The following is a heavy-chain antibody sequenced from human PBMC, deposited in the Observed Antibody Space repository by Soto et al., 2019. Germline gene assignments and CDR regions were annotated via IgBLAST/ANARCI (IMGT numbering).Heavy chain of an antibody. CDR2: IYYSGST. Sequence: QVQLQESGPGLVKPSQTLSLTCTVSGGSISSGDYYWSWIRQPPGKGLGCLGYIYYSGSTYYNPCLKSRVTISVDTSKNQFSLKLSSVTAADTAVYYCPRGEAESRYYYYGMDVWGQGTTVTVSS. D-gene: IGHD6-19*01. CDR1: GGSISSGDYY. V-gene: IGHV4-30-4*01. CDR3: PRGEAESRYYYYGMDV. J-gene: IGHJ6*02.